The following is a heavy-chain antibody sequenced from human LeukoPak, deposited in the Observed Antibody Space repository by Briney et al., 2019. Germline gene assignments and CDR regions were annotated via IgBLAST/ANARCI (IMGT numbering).Heavy chain of an antibody. V-gene: IGHV4-38-2*01. Sequence: PSETLSLTCAVSGYSISSGYYWGWIRQPPGKGLEWIGSIYHSGSTYYNPSLKSRVTISVDTPKNQFSLKLSSVTAADTAVYYCARHSGEEMATTDFDYWGQGTLVTVSS. CDR3: ARHSGEEMATTDFDY. D-gene: IGHD5-24*01. CDR1: GYSISSGYY. CDR2: IYHSGST. J-gene: IGHJ4*02.